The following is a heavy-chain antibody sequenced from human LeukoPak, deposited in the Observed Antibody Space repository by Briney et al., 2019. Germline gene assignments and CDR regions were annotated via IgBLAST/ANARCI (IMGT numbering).Heavy chain of an antibody. CDR3: ARWGPYSSSPFFDY. CDR1: GFAVSSNY. Sequence: GGSLRLSCAASGFAVSSNYMSWVRQAPGKGRGWVAVIYSGGSTYYADSVKGRFTISRDNSKNTLYLQMNSLRAEDTAVYYCARWGPYSSSPFFDYWGQGTLVTVSS. V-gene: IGHV3-53*01. D-gene: IGHD6-6*01. CDR2: IYSGGST. J-gene: IGHJ4*02.